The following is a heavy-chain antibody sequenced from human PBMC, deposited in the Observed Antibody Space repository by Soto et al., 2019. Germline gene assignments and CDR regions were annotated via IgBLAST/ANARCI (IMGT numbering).Heavy chain of an antibody. D-gene: IGHD6-13*01. CDR1: GGSISSSSYY. Sequence: SETLSLTCTVSGGSISSSSYYWGWIRQPPGKGLEWIGSIYYSGSTYYNPSLKSRVTISVDTSKNQFSLKLSSVTAADTAVYYCARHGYSSSWPVFDYWGQGTLVTVS. V-gene: IGHV4-39*01. J-gene: IGHJ4*02. CDR3: ARHGYSSSWPVFDY. CDR2: IYYSGST.